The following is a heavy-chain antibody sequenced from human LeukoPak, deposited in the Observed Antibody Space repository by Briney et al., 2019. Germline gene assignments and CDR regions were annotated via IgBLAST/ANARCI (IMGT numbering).Heavy chain of an antibody. Sequence: SETLSLTCTVSGGSISSISYYWGWIRQPPGKGLEWIGSIYYSGSTYYNPSLKSRVTISVDTSKNQFSLKLSSVTAEDTAVYYCARSAVEMATISLADWFDPWGQGTLVTVSS. D-gene: IGHD5-12*01. V-gene: IGHV4-39*01. CDR3: ARSAVEMATISLADWFDP. J-gene: IGHJ5*02. CDR2: IYYSGST. CDR1: GGSISSISYY.